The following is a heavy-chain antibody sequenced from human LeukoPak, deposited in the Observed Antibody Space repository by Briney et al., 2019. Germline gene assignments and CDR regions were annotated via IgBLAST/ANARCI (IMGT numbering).Heavy chain of an antibody. V-gene: IGHV1-8*01. D-gene: IGHD2-2*02. Sequence: ASVKVSCKASGYTFTTSDINWVRQATGQGLEWMGWMNPNTGNTGYAQRFQGRVTMTRDTSISTAYMELSSLRSEDTAVYYCARAPGYCSSTTCDKRFDPWGQGTLSPSPQ. CDR1: GYTFTTSD. CDR2: MNPNTGNT. CDR3: ARAPGYCSSTTCDKRFDP. J-gene: IGHJ5*02.